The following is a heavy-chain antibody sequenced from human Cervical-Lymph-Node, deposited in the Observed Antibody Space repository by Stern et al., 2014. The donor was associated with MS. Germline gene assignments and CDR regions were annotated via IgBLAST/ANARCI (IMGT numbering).Heavy chain of an antibody. D-gene: IGHD1-20*01. CDR3: ARWAYNWDFDY. V-gene: IGHV1-18*01. J-gene: IGHJ4*02. Sequence: VQLLQSGVEIKKPGASVKVSCKASGYTFTRYDIAWVRQAPGQGLEWMGWISVYNGNTKYAQKVQGRVTMTRETSTNTAYVELRSLISDDTAVYYCARWAYNWDFDYWGQGTLVTVSS. CDR2: ISVYNGNT. CDR1: GYTFTRYD.